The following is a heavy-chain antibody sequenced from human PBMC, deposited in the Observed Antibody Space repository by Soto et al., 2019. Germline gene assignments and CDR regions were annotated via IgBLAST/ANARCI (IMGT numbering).Heavy chain of an antibody. Sequence: QVQLVQSGAEVKKPGSSVKVSCKASGGTFSSYAISWVRQAPGQGLEWMGRIIPIFGTANYAQKFQGRVTITADKSTSTAYMELSSLRSEDTAVYYCARGLYSYGRYYYYYYGMDVWGQGTTVTVSS. V-gene: IGHV1-69*06. CDR2: IIPIFGTA. D-gene: IGHD5-18*01. CDR3: ARGLYSYGRYYYYYYGMDV. J-gene: IGHJ6*02. CDR1: GGTFSSYA.